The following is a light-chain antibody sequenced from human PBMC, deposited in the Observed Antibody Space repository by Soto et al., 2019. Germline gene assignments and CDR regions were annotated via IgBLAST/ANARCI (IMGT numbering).Light chain of an antibody. CDR2: LNSDGSH. V-gene: IGLV4-69*01. CDR3: QTWGTGIQV. Sequence: QSVLTQSPSASASLGASVKLTCTLSSGHSSYAIAWHQQQPEKGPRYLMNLNSDGSHSKGDGIPDRFSGSSSGAERYFTISSLQSEDETDYYCQTWGTGIQVFGGGTKVTVL. J-gene: IGLJ3*02. CDR1: SGHSSYA.